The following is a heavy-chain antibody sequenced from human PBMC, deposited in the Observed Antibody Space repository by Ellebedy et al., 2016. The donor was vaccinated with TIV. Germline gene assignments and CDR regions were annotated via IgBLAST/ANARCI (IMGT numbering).Heavy chain of an antibody. J-gene: IGHJ6*02. CDR3: ARLGRFGESIPPYYYFGMDV. Sequence: ASVKVSCKASGGTFNDYAVSWVRQAPGQGLEWMGGIIPSVASVASADYAQRFQGRLTIMADESTGKVHMDLKSLRSEDTAVYYCARLGRFGESIPPYYYFGMDVWGQGTTVTVSS. D-gene: IGHD3-10*01. CDR1: GGTFNDYA. V-gene: IGHV1-69*13. CDR2: IIPSVASVASA.